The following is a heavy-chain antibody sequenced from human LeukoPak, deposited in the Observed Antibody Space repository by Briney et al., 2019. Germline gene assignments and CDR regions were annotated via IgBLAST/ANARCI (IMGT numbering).Heavy chain of an antibody. CDR3: ARVFSTYYFDY. CDR2: IRSKANSYAT. V-gene: IGHV3-73*01. Sequence: GGSLKLSCAASGFTFSGSAMHWVRQASGKGLEWVGRIRSKANSYATAYAASVKGRFTISRDDSKNTAYLQMNSLRGEDTAVYYCARVFSTYYFDYWGQGTLVTVSS. J-gene: IGHJ4*02. CDR1: GFTFSGSA. D-gene: IGHD3-3*02.